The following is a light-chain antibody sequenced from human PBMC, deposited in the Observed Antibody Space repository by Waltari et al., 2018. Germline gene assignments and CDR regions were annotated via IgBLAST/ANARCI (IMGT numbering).Light chain of an antibody. J-gene: IGKJ2*01. CDR1: QSLSRSR. Sequence: EFVLTQSPGTLSLSPGERATLSCRASQSLSRSRLAWYQQKPGQAPRLLIYAASSRATGIPDRFSGSGSGTDFSLTISRVEPEDFAVYYCQQYGSSVMYT. CDR3: QQYGSSVMYT. CDR2: AAS. V-gene: IGKV3-20*01.